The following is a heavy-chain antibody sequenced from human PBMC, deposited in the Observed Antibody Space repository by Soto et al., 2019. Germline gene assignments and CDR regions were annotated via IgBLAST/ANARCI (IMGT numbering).Heavy chain of an antibody. CDR2: IKQDGSEQ. CDR1: GFTLSSYW. D-gene: IGHD6-13*01. Sequence: EVQLVESGGGLVQPGGSLRLSCVGSGFTLSSYWMSWARQAPGKGLEWLGNIKQDGSEQHYVDSVKGRFSISRDNAQNSLFLHMSSLRDEDTAVYYCARGSSLNYWGQGTLVTVSS. V-gene: IGHV3-7*01. J-gene: IGHJ4*02. CDR3: ARGSSLNY.